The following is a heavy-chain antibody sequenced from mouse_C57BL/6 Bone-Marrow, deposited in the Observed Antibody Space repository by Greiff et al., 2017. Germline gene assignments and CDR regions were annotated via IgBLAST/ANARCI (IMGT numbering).Heavy chain of an antibody. CDR2: IDPETGGT. J-gene: IGHJ4*01. CDR1: GYTFTDYE. D-gene: IGHD1-1*01. CDR3: LTTVVAPYYAMDY. Sequence: QVQLQQSGAELVRPGASVTLSCKASGYTFTDYEMHWVKQTPVHGLAWIGAIDPETGGTAYNQKFKGKAILTADKSSSTAYMELRSLTSEDSAVYYCLTTVVAPYYAMDYWGQGTSVTVSS. V-gene: IGHV1-15*01.